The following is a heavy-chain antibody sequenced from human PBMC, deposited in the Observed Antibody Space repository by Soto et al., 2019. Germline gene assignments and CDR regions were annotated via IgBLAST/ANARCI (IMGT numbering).Heavy chain of an antibody. CDR2: IKSKTDGGTT. D-gene: IGHD1-7*01. J-gene: IGHJ6*02. Sequence: SLRLSCAASGFTFSNAWMNWVRQAPGKGLEWVGRIKSKTDGGTTDYAAPVKGRFTISRGDSKNTLYLQMNSLKTEDTAVYYCTTGTTFLYGMDVWGQGTTVTVSS. CDR3: TTGTTFLYGMDV. V-gene: IGHV3-15*07. CDR1: GFTFSNAW.